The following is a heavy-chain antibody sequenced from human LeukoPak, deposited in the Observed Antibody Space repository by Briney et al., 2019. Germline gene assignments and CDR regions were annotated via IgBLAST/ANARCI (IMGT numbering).Heavy chain of an antibody. D-gene: IGHD3-22*01. CDR1: GFTFSNAW. J-gene: IGHJ4*02. CDR2: ISSSSRYI. CDR3: ARARNYYDSSGYLDC. Sequence: GSLRLSCVVSGFTFSNAWMSWIRQAPGKGLEWVSSISSSSRYIFYADSIKGRFTISRDNAKNSLYLQVNSLRAEDTAVYYCARARNYYDSSGYLDCWGQGTQVTVSS. V-gene: IGHV3-21*01.